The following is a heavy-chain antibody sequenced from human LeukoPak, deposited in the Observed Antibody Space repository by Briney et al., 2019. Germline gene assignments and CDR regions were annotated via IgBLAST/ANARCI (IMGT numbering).Heavy chain of an antibody. Sequence: PSETLSLTCTVSGGSISSYYWSWIRQPPGKGLEWIGYIYYSGSTNYNPSLKSRVTISVDKSKNQFSLKLSSVTAADTAVYYCARDPRYSSSWSDAFDIWGQGTMVTVSS. V-gene: IGHV4-59*12. D-gene: IGHD6-13*01. CDR3: ARDPRYSSSWSDAFDI. J-gene: IGHJ3*02. CDR1: GGSISSYY. CDR2: IYYSGST.